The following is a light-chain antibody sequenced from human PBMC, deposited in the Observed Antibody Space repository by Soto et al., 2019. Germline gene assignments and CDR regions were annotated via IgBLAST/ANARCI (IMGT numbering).Light chain of an antibody. Sequence: EILLTQSPGTLSLSPGERATLSCRASQSVSSSSLAWYQQKRGQAPRLLIHDASSRDTGIPDRFSGSGSGTEFTLPLSRLQSEDFEVYYCQQYNNWPLTFGQGTKVDIK. CDR2: DAS. J-gene: IGKJ1*01. CDR3: QQYNNWPLT. V-gene: IGKV3-20*01. CDR1: QSVSSSS.